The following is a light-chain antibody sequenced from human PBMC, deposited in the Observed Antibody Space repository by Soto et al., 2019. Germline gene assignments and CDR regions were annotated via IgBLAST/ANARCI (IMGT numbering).Light chain of an antibody. V-gene: IGLV2-14*01. J-gene: IGLJ1*01. CDR3: GSYTHRATHV. Sequence: QSALTQPASVSGSPGQSITFSCTGTSSDVGAYNYVSWYQQHPGKAPKLIIYEVSDRPSGVSNRFSGSKSGNTASLTISGLQADDEADYYCGSYTHRATHVFGTGTKVTVL. CDR1: SSDVGAYNY. CDR2: EVS.